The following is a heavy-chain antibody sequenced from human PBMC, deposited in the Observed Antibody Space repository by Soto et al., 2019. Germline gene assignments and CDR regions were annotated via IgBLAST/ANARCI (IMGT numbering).Heavy chain of an antibody. CDR3: AKDPGSSWYEIDY. J-gene: IGHJ4*02. Sequence: EVQLLESGGGLVQPGGSLRLSCAASGFTFSNYAVTWVRQAPGKGLEWVSTISGSGGSTYYADSVKGRFTISRDNYKNTLYLQMNSLRAEDTAVYYCAKDPGSSWYEIDYWGQGTLVTVSS. V-gene: IGHV3-23*01. CDR1: GFTFSNYA. D-gene: IGHD6-13*01. CDR2: ISGSGGST.